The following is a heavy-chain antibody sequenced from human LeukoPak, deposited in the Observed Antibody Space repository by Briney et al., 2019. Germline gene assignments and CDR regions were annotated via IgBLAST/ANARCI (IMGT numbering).Heavy chain of an antibody. CDR3: ARGPGGCCSGGSCYGLGKANDY. CDR1: GGSFSGYY. CDR2: INHSGST. D-gene: IGHD2-15*01. V-gene: IGHV4-34*01. Sequence: PSETLSLTCAVYGGSFSGYYWSWIRQPPGKGLEWIGEINHSGSTNYNPSLKSRVTISVDTSKNQFSLTLSAVTAADTAVYYCARGPGGCCSGGSCYGLGKANDYWGQGTLVTVSS. J-gene: IGHJ4*02.